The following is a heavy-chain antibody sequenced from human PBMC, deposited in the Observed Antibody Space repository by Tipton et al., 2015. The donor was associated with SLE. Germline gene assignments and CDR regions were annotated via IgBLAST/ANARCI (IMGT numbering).Heavy chain of an antibody. J-gene: IGHJ4*02. D-gene: IGHD2-21*01. Sequence: SLRLSCAASGFTFSRYTMHWVRQAPGKGLEWVAVIWYDGSNKYYADSVKGRFTISRDNSKNTLYLQMNSVGPDDTAVYYCAASIAVALNYWGQGTLVTVSS. CDR3: AASIAVALNY. CDR1: GFTFSRYT. CDR2: IWYDGSNK. V-gene: IGHV3-33*08.